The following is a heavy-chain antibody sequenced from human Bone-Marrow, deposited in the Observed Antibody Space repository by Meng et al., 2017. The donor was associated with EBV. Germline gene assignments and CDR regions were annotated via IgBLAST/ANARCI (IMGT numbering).Heavy chain of an antibody. J-gene: IGHJ3*02. V-gene: IGHV3-33*01. CDR1: GFTFSRYG. D-gene: IGHD1-26*01. CDR2: TWYDGSHK. Sequence: QVQLGASVVGVDQPGRSLGLSCGASGFTFSRYGMHGVRQAPGKGVECVATTWYDGSHKYYEDSVKGRFTISRDNSKNTLYLQMNSLRAEDTATYYCARDRSDGSKTNVAFDIWGQGTMVTVSS. CDR3: ARDRSDGSKTNVAFDI.